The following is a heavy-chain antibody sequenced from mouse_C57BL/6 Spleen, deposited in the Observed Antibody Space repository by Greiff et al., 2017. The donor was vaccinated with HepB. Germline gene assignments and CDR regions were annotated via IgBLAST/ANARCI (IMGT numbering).Heavy chain of an antibody. CDR3: ATWIYYDYDGFAY. Sequence: EVQLQQSGPELVKPGASVKISCKASGYSFTGYYMNWVKQSPEKSLEWIGEINPSTGGTTYNQKFKAKATLTVDKSSSTAYMQLKSLTSEDSAVYYCATWIYYDYDGFAYWGQGTLVTVSA. D-gene: IGHD2-4*01. CDR1: GYSFTGYY. CDR2: INPSTGGT. V-gene: IGHV1-42*01. J-gene: IGHJ3*01.